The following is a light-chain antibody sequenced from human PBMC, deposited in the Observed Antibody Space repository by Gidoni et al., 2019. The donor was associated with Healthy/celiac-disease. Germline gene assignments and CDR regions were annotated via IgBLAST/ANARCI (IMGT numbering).Light chain of an antibody. CDR2: DVS. CDR3: SSYTSSSTLV. V-gene: IGLV2-14*01. CDR1: SSDVGGYNY. J-gene: IGLJ2*01. Sequence: QSDLTQPASVSGSPGQSIPISCTGTSSDVGGYNYVSWYQQHPGKAPKLMIYDVSNRPSGVSTRFSGSKSGNTASLTIAGLQAEDEADYYCSSYTSSSTLVFGGGTKLTVL.